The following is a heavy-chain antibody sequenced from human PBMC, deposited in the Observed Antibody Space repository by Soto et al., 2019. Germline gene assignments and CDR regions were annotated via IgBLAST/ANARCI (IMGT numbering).Heavy chain of an antibody. V-gene: IGHV4-31*03. J-gene: IGHJ2*01. CDR1: GGSISSGDYY. CDR2: IYYSGST. CDR3: ARAAATDGRGRYFDL. D-gene: IGHD6-13*01. Sequence: QVQLQESGPGLVKPSQTLSLTCTVSGGSISSGDYYWTWIRQHPGKGLEWIGYIYYSGSTYHNPSLKSRIVMSIDMSKNQFSLKLSSVTAADTAVYYCARAAATDGRGRYFDLWGRGTLVTVSS.